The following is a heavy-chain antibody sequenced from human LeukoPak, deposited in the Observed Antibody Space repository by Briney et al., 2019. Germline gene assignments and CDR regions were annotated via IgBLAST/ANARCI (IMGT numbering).Heavy chain of an antibody. Sequence: GESLKISCKGSGYRFTSYWIGWVRQMPGKGLEWMGLIYPDDSDTRYSPSLQGQVTISADKSISTAYLQWSSLKASDTAMYYCAIGGDSNTSCYRCFDYWGQGTLVTVSS. V-gene: IGHV5-51*01. CDR3: AIGGDSNTSCYRCFDY. D-gene: IGHD2-2*02. J-gene: IGHJ4*02. CDR1: GYRFTSYW. CDR2: IYPDDSDT.